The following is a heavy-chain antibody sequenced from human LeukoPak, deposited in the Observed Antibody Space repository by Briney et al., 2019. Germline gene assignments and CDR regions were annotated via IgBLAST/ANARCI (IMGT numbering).Heavy chain of an antibody. J-gene: IGHJ3*02. Sequence: SETLSLTCTLSGGSISNSYWSWIRQPPGKGLEWIGYIYYSGSTSYNPSLKSRVTISVDTSKNQFSLKLSSVTAADTAVYYCARVNNDAFDIWGQGTMVTVSS. V-gene: IGHV4-59*01. CDR1: GGSISNSY. CDR3: ARVNNDAFDI. CDR2: IYYSGST.